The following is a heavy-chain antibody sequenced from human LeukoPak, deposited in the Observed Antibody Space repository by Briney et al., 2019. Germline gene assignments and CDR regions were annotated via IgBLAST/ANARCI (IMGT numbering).Heavy chain of an antibody. D-gene: IGHD3-9*01. J-gene: IGHJ4*02. V-gene: IGHV3-7*01. Sequence: GGSLRLSCAASGFTFSSYWMSWVRQAPGKGLEWVANIKQDGSEKYYVDSVKGRFTISRDNAKNSLYLQMNSLRAEDTAVYYCARADYDILTGYYHFDYWGQGTLVTVSS. CDR3: ARADYDILTGYYHFDY. CDR2: IKQDGSEK. CDR1: GFTFSSYW.